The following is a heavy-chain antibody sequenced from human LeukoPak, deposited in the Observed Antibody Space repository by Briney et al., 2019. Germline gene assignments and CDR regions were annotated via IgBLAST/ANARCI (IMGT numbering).Heavy chain of an antibody. V-gene: IGHV3-21*01. CDR3: VRDPHYDILTGYYRDY. CDR1: GFTFSSYS. J-gene: IGHJ4*02. CDR2: ISSSSSYI. D-gene: IGHD3-9*01. Sequence: GGSLRLSCAASGFTFSSYSMNWVRQAPGKGLEWVSSISSSSSYIYYADSVKGRFTISRDNAKDSLYLQMNSLRAEDTAVYYCVRDPHYDILTGYYRDYWGQGTLVTVSS.